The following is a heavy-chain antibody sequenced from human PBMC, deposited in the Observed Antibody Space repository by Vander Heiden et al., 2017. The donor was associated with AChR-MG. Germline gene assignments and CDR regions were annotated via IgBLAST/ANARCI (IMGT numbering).Heavy chain of an antibody. CDR2: IYSGGST. CDR3: ARGGRYYDSSGYYYEATFDY. D-gene: IGHD3-22*01. CDR1: GFTVSSNY. V-gene: IGHV3-53*01. Sequence: EVQLVESGGGLIQPGGFLRLSCAASGFTVSSNYMDWVRQAPGKGLEWVPVIYSGGSTYYADSVKGRFTISRDNSKNTLYLQMNSLRAEDTAVYYCARGGRYYDSSGYYYEATFDYWGQGTLVTVSS. J-gene: IGHJ4*02.